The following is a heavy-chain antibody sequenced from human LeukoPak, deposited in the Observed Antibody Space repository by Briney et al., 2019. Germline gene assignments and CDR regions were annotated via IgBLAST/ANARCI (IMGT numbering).Heavy chain of an antibody. CDR3: TRDRGRGPSGSSLFDY. D-gene: IGHD3-10*01. CDR1: GFTFGDYA. V-gene: IGHV3-49*04. Sequence: GGSLRLSCTASGFTFGDYAMSWVRQAPGKGLEWVGFIRSKAYGGTTEYAASVKGRFTISRDDFKSIAYLQMNSLKTEDTAVYYCTRDRGRGPSGSSLFDYWGQGTLVTVSS. J-gene: IGHJ4*02. CDR2: IRSKAYGGTT.